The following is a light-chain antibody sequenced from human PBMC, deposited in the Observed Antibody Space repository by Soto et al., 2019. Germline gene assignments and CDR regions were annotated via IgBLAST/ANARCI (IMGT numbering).Light chain of an antibody. CDR3: QQYNNWPVT. CDR1: QSINSD. J-gene: IGKJ4*01. V-gene: IGKV3D-15*01. CDR2: GAS. Sequence: EIVMTQSPATLSVSAGETTRLSFRARQSINSDVAWYQEKVGQTHRLLIHGASTRATGLADRFSGSGSGTEFTLTISGLQSEDFATYYCQQYNNWPVTFGGGTKV.